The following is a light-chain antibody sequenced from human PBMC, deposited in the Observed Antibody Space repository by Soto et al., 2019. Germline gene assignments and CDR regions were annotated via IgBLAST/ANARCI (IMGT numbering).Light chain of an antibody. CDR3: QQYNNWPSWT. CDR2: GAS. Sequence: EIVMTQSPATLSVSPGERATLSCRASQSVSSNLAWYQQKPGQAPRLLIYGASTRATGIPARFSGSGSGTEVTLTISSLQSEDFAVYYCQQYNNWPSWTFGQGTKVEIK. CDR1: QSVSSN. J-gene: IGKJ1*01. V-gene: IGKV3-15*01.